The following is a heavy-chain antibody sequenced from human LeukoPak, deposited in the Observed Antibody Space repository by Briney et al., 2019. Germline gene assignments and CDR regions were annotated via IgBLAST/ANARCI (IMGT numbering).Heavy chain of an antibody. D-gene: IGHD2-2*01. V-gene: IGHV4-59*01. CDR3: TRVDCSSTRQYYYYGMDV. J-gene: IGHJ6*02. CDR2: IYYSGST. CDR1: GGSISSFY. Sequence: SETLSLTCTVSGGSISSFYWSWIRQPPGKGLEWIGYIYYSGSTNYNPSLKSRVTISVDTSKKQFSLKLSSVTAADTAVYYCTRVDCSSTRQYYYYGMDVWGQGTTVTVSS.